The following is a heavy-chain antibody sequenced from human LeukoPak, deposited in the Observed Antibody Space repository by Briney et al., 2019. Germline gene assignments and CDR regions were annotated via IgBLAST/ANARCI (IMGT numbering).Heavy chain of an antibody. CDR3: AKRIQSAMAMGY. CDR1: GFTFSNYA. CDR2: ISGSGGST. V-gene: IGHV3-23*01. J-gene: IGHJ4*02. D-gene: IGHD5-18*01. Sequence: GGSLRLSCAASGFTFSNYALSWIRQAPGKGLEWVSDISGSGGSTYYADSVKGRFTISRDNSKNTMYLQMNSLRAEDTAVYYCAKRIQSAMAMGYWGQGTLVTVSS.